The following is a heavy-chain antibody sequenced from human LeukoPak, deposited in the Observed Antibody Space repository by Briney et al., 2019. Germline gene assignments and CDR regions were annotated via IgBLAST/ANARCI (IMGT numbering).Heavy chain of an antibody. CDR3: AKDMGLRHYDILTGYYDY. CDR2: ISTSSSYI. CDR1: GFTLSSYS. Sequence: GGSLRLSCAASGFTLSSYSMNWVRQAPGKGLEWVSFISTSSSYIYYADSVKGRFIISRDNARKSLYLQINSLRADDTALYYCAKDMGLRHYDILTGYYDYWGQGTLVTVSS. D-gene: IGHD3-9*01. V-gene: IGHV3-21*04. J-gene: IGHJ4*02.